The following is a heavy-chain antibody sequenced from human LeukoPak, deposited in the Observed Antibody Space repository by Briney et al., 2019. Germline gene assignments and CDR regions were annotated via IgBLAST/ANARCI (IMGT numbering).Heavy chain of an antibody. CDR1: GGSFSGYY. D-gene: IGHD6-19*01. Sequence: PSETLSLTCAVYGGSFSGYYWSWLRQPPGKGLEWIGEINHSGSTNYNPSLKSRVTISVDTSKNQFSLKLSSVTAADTAVYYCARLSRIAVAGSPYYYYGMDVWGQGTTVTVSS. CDR2: INHSGST. CDR3: ARLSRIAVAGSPYYYYGMDV. V-gene: IGHV4-34*01. J-gene: IGHJ6*02.